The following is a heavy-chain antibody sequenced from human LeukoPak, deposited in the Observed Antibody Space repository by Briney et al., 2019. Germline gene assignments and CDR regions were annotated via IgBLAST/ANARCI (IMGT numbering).Heavy chain of an antibody. CDR3: TREEWWRQDY. J-gene: IGHJ4*02. CDR1: GFTFTRHY. Sequence: GGSLRLSCTASGFTFTRHYMSWVRQAPGKGLEWVAKIHPNEKQTYYVDSMKGRFTISRDNAKNSVCLHLNSLRAEDTAVYFCTREEWWRQDYWGQGSLVTVSS. D-gene: IGHD2-8*01. CDR2: IHPNEKQT. V-gene: IGHV3-7*01.